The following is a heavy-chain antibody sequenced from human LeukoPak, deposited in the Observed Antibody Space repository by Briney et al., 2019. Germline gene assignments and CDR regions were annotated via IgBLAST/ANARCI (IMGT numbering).Heavy chain of an antibody. CDR1: GFTFNSYE. D-gene: IGHD4-11*01. CDR2: ISSSGSPI. V-gene: IGHV3-48*03. CDR3: ARGYSNYDPAAMDV. J-gene: IGHJ6*02. Sequence: GGSLRLSCAASGFTFNSYEMNWVRQAPGKGLEWVSYISSSGSPIYYADSVEGRFTISRDNAKNSLYLQMSSLRAEDTAMYYCARGYSNYDPAAMDVWGQGTTVTVSS.